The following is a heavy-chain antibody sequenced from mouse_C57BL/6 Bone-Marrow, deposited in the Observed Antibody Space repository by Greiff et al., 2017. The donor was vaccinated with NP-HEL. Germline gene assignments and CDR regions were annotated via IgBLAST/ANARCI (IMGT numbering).Heavy chain of an antibody. J-gene: IGHJ3*01. D-gene: IGHD1-1*01. CDR2: INPYNGDT. CDR1: GYSFTGYF. Sequence: EVQLQQSGPELVKPGDSVKISCKASGYSFTGYFMNWVMQSHGKSLEWIGRINPYNGDTFYNQKFKGKATLTVDKSSRTAHQALRSLTSEDSAVYYCARESLLLRGGGFAYWGQGTLVTVSA. CDR3: ARESLLLRGGGFAY. V-gene: IGHV1-20*01.